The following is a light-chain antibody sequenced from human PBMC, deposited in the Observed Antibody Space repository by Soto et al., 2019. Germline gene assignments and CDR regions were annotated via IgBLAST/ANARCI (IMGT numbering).Light chain of an antibody. Sequence: DIVLTQSPGTLSLSPGERATLSCRSSQSVSSNFLAWYQQNPDQAPRLVIYDVSGRATGIADRFSGSGSGTDFTLTISRLEAEDSAVYSCQQYVISPTFGQGTKVEIK. CDR2: DVS. V-gene: IGKV3-20*01. CDR1: QSVSSNF. J-gene: IGKJ1*01. CDR3: QQYVISPT.